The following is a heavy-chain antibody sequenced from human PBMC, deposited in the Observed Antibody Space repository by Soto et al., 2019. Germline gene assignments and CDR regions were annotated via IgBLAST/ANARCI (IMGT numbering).Heavy chain of an antibody. CDR3: ARARGSSSPWYYYYGMDV. D-gene: IGHD6-6*01. Sequence: PSETLSLTCTVSGGSVSSGSYYWSWIRQPPGKGLEWIGYIYYSGSTNYNPSLKSRVTISVHTSKNQFSLKLSSVTAADTAVYYCARARGSSSPWYYYYGMDVWGQGTTVTVSS. J-gene: IGHJ6*02. CDR2: IYYSGST. V-gene: IGHV4-61*01. CDR1: GGSVSSGSYY.